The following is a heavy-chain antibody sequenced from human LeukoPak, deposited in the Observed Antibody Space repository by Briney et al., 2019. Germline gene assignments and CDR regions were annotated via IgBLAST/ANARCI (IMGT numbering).Heavy chain of an antibody. D-gene: IGHD5-12*01. CDR2: ISAYNGNT. J-gene: IGHJ6*02. CDR3: AREWGNGYEDYYYGMDV. CDR1: GYTFTSYG. Sequence: ASVKVSCKASGYTFTSYGISWVRQAPGQGLEWMGWISAYNGNTNYAQKLQGRVTMTTDTSTSTAYMELRSLRSDDTAVYYCAREWGNGYEDYYYGMDVWGQGTTVTVSS. V-gene: IGHV1-18*01.